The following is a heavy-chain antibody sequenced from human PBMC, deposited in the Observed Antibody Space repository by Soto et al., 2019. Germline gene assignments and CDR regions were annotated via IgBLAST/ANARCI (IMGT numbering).Heavy chain of an antibody. CDR1: GFTFSSYA. D-gene: IGHD3-16*01. V-gene: IGHV3-23*01. J-gene: IGHJ4*02. CDR3: AKDYGLSTPLGEFTPLLD. Sequence: GGSLRLSCAASGFTFSSYAMSWVRQAPGKGLEWVSAISGSGGSTYYADSVKGRFTISRDNSKNTLYLQMNSLRAEDTAVYYGAKDYGLSTPLGEFTPLLDWGQGTLVTVSS. CDR2: ISGSGGST.